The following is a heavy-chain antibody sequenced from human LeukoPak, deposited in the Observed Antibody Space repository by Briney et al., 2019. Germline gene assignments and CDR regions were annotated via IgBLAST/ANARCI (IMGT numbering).Heavy chain of an antibody. CDR3: ARGIPRNDPLYYFDY. D-gene: IGHD1-1*01. J-gene: IGHJ4*02. CDR2: INPNSGGT. Sequence: GASVKVSCKASGYTFTCYYLHLVRQAPGQGLEWMGWINPNSGGTNYAQKFQGRVTMTRDTSISTAYMELSRLRSDDTAVYYCARGIPRNDPLYYFDYWGQGTLVTVSS. V-gene: IGHV1-2*02. CDR1: GYTFTCYY.